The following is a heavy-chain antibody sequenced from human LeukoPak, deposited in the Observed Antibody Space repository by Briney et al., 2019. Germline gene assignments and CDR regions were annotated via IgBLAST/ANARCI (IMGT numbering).Heavy chain of an antibody. CDR3: ARGRYVTTRGGAAAGFLDY. J-gene: IGHJ4*02. CDR1: GGSFSDHY. V-gene: IGHV4-34*01. CDR2: INHGGST. Sequence: PSETLSLTCAVSGGSFSDHYWNWIRQPPGKGLEWIGEINHGGSTNYNPSLKSRVTISVDTSQNQFSLRLSSVTAADTAVYYCARGRYVTTRGGAAAGFLDYWGQGTLVTVST. D-gene: IGHD6-13*01.